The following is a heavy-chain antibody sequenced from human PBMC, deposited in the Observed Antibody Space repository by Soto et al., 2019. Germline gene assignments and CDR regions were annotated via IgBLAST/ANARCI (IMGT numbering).Heavy chain of an antibody. J-gene: IGHJ6*02. CDR3: ATRRYYDFWSGYYNRDYYGMDV. D-gene: IGHD3-3*01. CDR2: IYYSGST. Sequence: SETLSLTCTVSGGSISSYYWSWIRQPPGKGLEWIGYIYYSGSTNYNPSLKSRVTISVDTSKNQFSLKLSSVTAADTAVYYCATRRYYDFWSGYYNRDYYGMDVWGQGTTVTVSS. CDR1: GGSISSYY. V-gene: IGHV4-59*01.